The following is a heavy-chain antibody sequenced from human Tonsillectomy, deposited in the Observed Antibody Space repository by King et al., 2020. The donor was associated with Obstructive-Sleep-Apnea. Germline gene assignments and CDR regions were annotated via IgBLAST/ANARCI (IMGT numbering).Heavy chain of an antibody. CDR3: VRVVKTSFWTYNLDY. V-gene: IGHV3-9*01. D-gene: IGHD3/OR15-3a*01. Sequence: DVQLVESGGGLVQPGRSLRLSCVASGFTFDNYAMHWVRQAPGKGLEWVSGISWNSGGIGYADSVKGRFTISRDNAKNSQYMQMNSLRGEDTAFYYCVRVVKTSFWTYNLDYWGQGILVTVSS. J-gene: IGHJ4*02. CDR2: ISWNSGGI. CDR1: GFTFDNYA.